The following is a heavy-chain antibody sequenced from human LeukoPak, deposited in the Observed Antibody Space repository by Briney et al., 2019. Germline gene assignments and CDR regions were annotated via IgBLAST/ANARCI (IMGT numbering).Heavy chain of an antibody. V-gene: IGHV3-9*01. CDR2: ISWDSGSI. J-gene: IGHJ3*02. Sequence: PGGSLRLSCAASGFTFDDYAMHWVRQAPGKGLEWDSGISWDSGSIGYADSVKGRFTISRDNAKDSLYLQMNSLRAEDTALYYCAKDMRSSSWFDAFDIWGQGTMVTVSS. D-gene: IGHD6-13*01. CDR1: GFTFDDYA. CDR3: AKDMRSSSWFDAFDI.